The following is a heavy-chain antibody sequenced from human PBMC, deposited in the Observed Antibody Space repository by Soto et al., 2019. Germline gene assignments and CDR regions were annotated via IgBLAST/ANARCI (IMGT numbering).Heavy chain of an antibody. J-gene: IGHJ4*02. CDR1: GGTFSSYA. D-gene: IGHD6-6*01. Sequence: VASVKVSCKASGGTFSSYAISWVRQAPGQGLEWMGGIIPIFGTANYAQKFQGRVTITADESTSTAYMELSSLRSEDTAVYYCARGGIAARRDFYWGQGTLVTVSS. CDR2: IIPIFGTA. V-gene: IGHV1-69*13. CDR3: ARGGIAARRDFY.